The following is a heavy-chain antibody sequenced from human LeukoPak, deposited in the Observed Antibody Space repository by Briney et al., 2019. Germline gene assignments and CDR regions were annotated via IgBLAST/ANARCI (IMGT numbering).Heavy chain of an antibody. V-gene: IGHV3-48*03. CDR3: ARDAPKLYCSGGSCAEDY. J-gene: IGHJ4*02. Sequence: GGSLRLSCAASGFTFSSYEMNWVRQAPGKGLEWVSYISSSGSTIYYADSVKGRFTIPRDNAKNSLYLQMNSLRAEDTAVYYCARDAPKLYCSGGSCAEDYWGQGTLVTVSS. CDR2: ISSSGSTI. CDR1: GFTFSSYE. D-gene: IGHD2-15*01.